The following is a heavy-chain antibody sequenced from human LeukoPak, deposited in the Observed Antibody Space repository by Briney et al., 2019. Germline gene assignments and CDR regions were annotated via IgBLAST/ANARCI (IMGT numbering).Heavy chain of an antibody. Sequence: SETLSLTCTVSGGSISNYYWSWIRHPPGKGLEWIGYIAYSGSTNYNPSLKSRVSMSVHTSKNQFSLKLSSVTAADTAVYYCARERRSGTYYYFDYWGQGILVTASS. CDR1: GGSISNYY. CDR3: ARERRSGTYYYFDY. J-gene: IGHJ4*02. D-gene: IGHD3-10*01. CDR2: IAYSGST. V-gene: IGHV4-59*01.